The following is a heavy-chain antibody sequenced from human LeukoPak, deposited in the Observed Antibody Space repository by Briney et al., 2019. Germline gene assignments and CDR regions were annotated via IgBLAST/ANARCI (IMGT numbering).Heavy chain of an antibody. J-gene: IGHJ4*02. D-gene: IGHD3-10*01. CDR2: INYSGST. Sequence: PSETLSLTCTVSGGSISNNYYWSWIRQPPGKGLEWIGYINYSGSTNYNPSLRSRVTISIDTTKNRFSLKVTSVTDADTAVFYCARYRGSSSSFDDWGQGTLVTVSS. CDR1: GGSISNNYY. CDR3: ARYRGSSSSFDD. V-gene: IGHV4-59*01.